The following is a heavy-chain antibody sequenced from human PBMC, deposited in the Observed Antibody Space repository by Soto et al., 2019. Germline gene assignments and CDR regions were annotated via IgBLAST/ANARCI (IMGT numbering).Heavy chain of an antibody. CDR3: ARSLLRFLEWFLYYYYGMDV. CDR2: INPNSGGT. CDR1: GYTFTGYY. V-gene: IGHV1-2*02. D-gene: IGHD3-3*01. J-gene: IGHJ6*02. Sequence: ASVKVSCKASGYTFTGYYMHWVRQAPGQGLEWMGWINPNSGGTNYAQKFQGRVTMTRDTSISTAYMELSRLRSDDTAVYYCARSLLRFLEWFLYYYYGMDVWGQGTTVTVSS.